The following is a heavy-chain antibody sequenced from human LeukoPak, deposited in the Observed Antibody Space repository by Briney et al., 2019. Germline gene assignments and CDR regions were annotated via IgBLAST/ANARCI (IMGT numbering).Heavy chain of an antibody. CDR1: GGTFTKSA. D-gene: IGHD3-10*01. V-gene: IGHV1-69*13. CDR2: FIPLLGTA. CDR3: TRVITIGQPPYYYYMDL. Sequence: SVKXXCKASGGTFTKSAFSWVRQAPGQGLEWMGGFIPLLGTANYAQEFQGRVTITADEYTSTAYMQLSSLRSEDTAMYFCTRVITIGQPPYYYYMDLWGKGTTVTVSS. J-gene: IGHJ6*03.